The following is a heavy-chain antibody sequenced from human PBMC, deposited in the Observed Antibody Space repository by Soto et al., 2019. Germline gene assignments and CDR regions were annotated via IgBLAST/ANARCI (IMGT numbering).Heavy chain of an antibody. Sequence: ASVKVSFKASGYTFTSYAIHWVRRAPGQRLEWMGWVNAGNGNTKYSQKLQGRVTITRDTSASTAYMELSSLRSEDTAVYYCARDVGYNWNLIDYWGQGTLVTVSS. CDR1: GYTFTSYA. V-gene: IGHV1-3*01. D-gene: IGHD1-20*01. CDR3: ARDVGYNWNLIDY. CDR2: VNAGNGNT. J-gene: IGHJ4*02.